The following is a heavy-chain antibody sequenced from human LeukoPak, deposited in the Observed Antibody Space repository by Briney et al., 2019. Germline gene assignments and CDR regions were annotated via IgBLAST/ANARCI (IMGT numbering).Heavy chain of an antibody. CDR3: AREGGGYSACDRAIDY. V-gene: IGHV1-2*02. CDR2: INPNSGGT. J-gene: IGHJ4*02. D-gene: IGHD5-12*01. CDR1: GYTFTDYY. Sequence: ASVKVSCKASGYTFTDYYMHWVRQAPGQGLEWMGWINPNSGGTNYAQKFQGRVTMTRDTSISTAYMELSRLRSDDTAVYYCAREGGGYSACDRAIDYWGQGALVTVSS.